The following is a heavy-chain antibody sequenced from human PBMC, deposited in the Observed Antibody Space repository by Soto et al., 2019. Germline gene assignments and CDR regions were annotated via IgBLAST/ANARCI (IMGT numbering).Heavy chain of an antibody. CDR2: INPSGGST. CDR3: ASLDTARIQIAGY. Sequence: ASVKVSCKASGYTFTSYYMHWVRQAPGQGLEWMGIINPSGGSTSNAQKFQGRFTISRDSAKNSMYLQMNSLTVEDTAIYYCASLDTARIQIAGYWGQGIQVTVSS. V-gene: IGHV1-46*01. J-gene: IGHJ4*02. CDR1: GYTFTSYY. D-gene: IGHD5-18*01.